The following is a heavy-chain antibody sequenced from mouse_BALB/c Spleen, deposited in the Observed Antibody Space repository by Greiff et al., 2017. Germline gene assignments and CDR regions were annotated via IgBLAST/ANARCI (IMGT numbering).Heavy chain of an antibody. V-gene: IGHV5-6-2*01. Sequence: EVKLMESGGGLVKLGGSLKLSCAASGFTFSSYYMSWVRQTPEKRLELVAAINSNGGSTYYPDTVKGRFTISRDNAKNTLYLQMSSLKSEDTALYYCARRVYGNYGAMDYWGQGTSVTVSS. CDR2: INSNGGST. CDR3: ARRVYGNYGAMDY. J-gene: IGHJ4*01. D-gene: IGHD2-1*01. CDR1: GFTFSSYY.